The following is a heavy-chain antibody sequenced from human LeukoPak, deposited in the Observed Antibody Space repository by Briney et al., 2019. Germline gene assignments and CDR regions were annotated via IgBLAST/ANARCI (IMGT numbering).Heavy chain of an antibody. Sequence: GGSLRLSCADSGFTFSNYWMHWVRQAPGKGLVWVSRIKGDGSHTIYADSVKGRFTISRDNSKNTLYLQMNSLRAEDTAVYYCAKSPDYGDYESYFDYWGQGTLVTVSS. D-gene: IGHD4-17*01. CDR2: IKGDGSHT. V-gene: IGHV3-74*01. J-gene: IGHJ4*02. CDR3: AKSPDYGDYESYFDY. CDR1: GFTFSNYW.